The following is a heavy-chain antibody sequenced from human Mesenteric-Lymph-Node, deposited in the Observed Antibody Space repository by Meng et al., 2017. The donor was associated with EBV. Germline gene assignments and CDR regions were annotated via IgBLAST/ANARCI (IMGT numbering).Heavy chain of an antibody. CDR1: GDSFVDYA. J-gene: IGHJ4*02. V-gene: IGHV7-4-1*02. D-gene: IGHD3-16*01. CDR2: INTANGHP. CDR3: EKYSGSYSLAY. Sequence: QVKLCYELKELGAPGWSSWKAAGDSFVDYAIIWVRQAPGQCLEWMGWINTANGHPTYAQALPERFVFSLNTSVSTAYLEITYLKAEDTALYYCEKYSGSYSLAYWGQGTLVTVSS.